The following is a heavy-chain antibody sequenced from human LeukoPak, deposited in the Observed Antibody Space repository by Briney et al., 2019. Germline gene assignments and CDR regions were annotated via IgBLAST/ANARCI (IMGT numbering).Heavy chain of an antibody. J-gene: IGHJ4*02. V-gene: IGHV3-48*03. D-gene: IGHD4-17*01. CDR3: ARDHGDYFQPPFDY. CDR1: GFTFSSYE. Sequence: GGSLRLSCAASGFTFSSYEMNWVRQAPGKGLEWVSYISSSGSTIYYADSVKGRFTISRDNAKNSLYLQMNSLRAEDTAVYYCARDHGDYFQPPFDYWGQGPLVTVSS. CDR2: ISSSGSTI.